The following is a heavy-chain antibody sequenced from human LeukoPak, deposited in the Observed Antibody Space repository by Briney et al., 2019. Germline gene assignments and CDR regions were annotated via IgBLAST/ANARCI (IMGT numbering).Heavy chain of an antibody. V-gene: IGHV3-23*01. CDR1: GFTFSSYA. D-gene: IGHD2-21*02. Sequence: GGSLRLSCAASGFTFSSYAMTWVRQAPGKGLQWVSAISGGGVSTYYADSVKGRFTVSRDNSKNTLYVQMKSLRAEDTAVYYCAKDFVVVPGNVNYFDYWGQGTLVTVSS. CDR2: ISGGGVST. J-gene: IGHJ4*02. CDR3: AKDFVVVPGNVNYFDY.